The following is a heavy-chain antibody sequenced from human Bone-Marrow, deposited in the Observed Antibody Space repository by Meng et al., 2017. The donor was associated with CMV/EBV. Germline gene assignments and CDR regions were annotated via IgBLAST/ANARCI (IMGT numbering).Heavy chain of an antibody. Sequence: ASVKVSCKASGYMFISYYIHWVRQAPGQGLEWMGIINPVGGVTTYAQKFQDRISMTTKTSTSTVDMELRSLRSEDTAVYYCARDWGSAAKLGDWGQGTLVTVSS. V-gene: IGHV1-46*01. D-gene: IGHD2-2*01. CDR2: INPVGGVT. CDR3: ARDWGSAAKLGD. CDR1: GYMFISYY. J-gene: IGHJ4*02.